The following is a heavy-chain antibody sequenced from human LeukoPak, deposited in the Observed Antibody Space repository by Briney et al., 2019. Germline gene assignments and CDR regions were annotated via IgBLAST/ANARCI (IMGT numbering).Heavy chain of an antibody. CDR1: GFTFSSYA. Sequence: GGSLRLSCAASGFTFSSYAMSWVRQAPGKGLQWVSAISGSGGSTYYADSVKGRFTISRDNSKNTLYLQMNSLRAEDTAVYYCAKALIQLWDYFDYWGQGTLVTVSS. CDR2: ISGSGGST. CDR3: AKALIQLWDYFDY. V-gene: IGHV3-23*01. D-gene: IGHD5-18*01. J-gene: IGHJ4*02.